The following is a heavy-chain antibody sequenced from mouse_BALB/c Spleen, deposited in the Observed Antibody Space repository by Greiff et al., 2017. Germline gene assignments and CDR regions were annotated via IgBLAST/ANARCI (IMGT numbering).Heavy chain of an antibody. CDR2: ISSGSSTI. Sequence: DVMLVESGGGLVQPGGSRKLSCAASGFTFSSFGMHWVRQAPEKGLEWVAYISSGSSTIYYADTVKGRFTISRDNPKNTLFLQMTSLRSEDTAMYYCARSERQAWFAYWGQGTLVTVSA. CDR1: GFTFSSFG. V-gene: IGHV5-17*02. CDR3: ARSERQAWFAY. J-gene: IGHJ3*01. D-gene: IGHD3-2*01.